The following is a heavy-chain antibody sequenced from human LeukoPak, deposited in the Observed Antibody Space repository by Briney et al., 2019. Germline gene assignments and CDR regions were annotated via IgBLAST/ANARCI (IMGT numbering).Heavy chain of an antibody. CDR2: IKPDGTEK. CDR3: ARGGNAPWDY. CDR1: GFVFSNYW. J-gene: IGHJ4*02. V-gene: IGHV3-7*01. Sequence: GGSLRLSCAASGFVFSNYWMSWVRQAPGKGLEWVANIKPDGTEKYYVDSLKGRFTISRDNTKNSLYLQMSSLRVEDTAVYYCARGGNAPWDYWGQGALVTVSS.